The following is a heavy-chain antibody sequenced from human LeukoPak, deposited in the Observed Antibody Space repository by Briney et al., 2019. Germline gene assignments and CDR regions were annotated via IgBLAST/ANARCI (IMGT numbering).Heavy chain of an antibody. Sequence: GGSLRLSCAASGFTFGSYAMHWVRQAPGKGLEWVAVISYDGSNKYYADSVKGRFTISRDNSKNTLYLQMNSLRAEDTAVYYCARGPHIVVVTAGGLDYWGQGTLVTVSS. CDR1: GFTFGSYA. CDR3: ARGPHIVVVTAGGLDY. CDR2: ISYDGSNK. D-gene: IGHD2-21*02. J-gene: IGHJ4*02. V-gene: IGHV3-30*04.